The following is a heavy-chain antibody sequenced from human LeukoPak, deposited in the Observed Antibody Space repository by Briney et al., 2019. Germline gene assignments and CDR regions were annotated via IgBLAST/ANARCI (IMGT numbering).Heavy chain of an antibody. J-gene: IGHJ6*03. CDR2: IYYSGST. D-gene: IGHD3-10*01. CDR1: GGSIRSYY. V-gene: IGHV4-59*01. CDR3: AREVEVPGYYYSYMDV. Sequence: PSETLSLTCTVSGGSIRSYYWSWIRQPPGKGLEWIGYIYYSGSTNYNPSLKSRVTISVDTSKNQFSLKLSSVTAADTAVYYCAREVEVPGYYYSYMDVWGKGTTVTISS.